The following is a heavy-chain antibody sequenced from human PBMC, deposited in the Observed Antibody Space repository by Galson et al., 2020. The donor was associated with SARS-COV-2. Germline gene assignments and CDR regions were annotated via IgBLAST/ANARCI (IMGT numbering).Heavy chain of an antibody. D-gene: IGHD5-12*01. CDR1: GFTVSSNY. CDR3: ARGEWLRILFDY. Sequence: GGSLILSCAASGFTVSSNYMSWVRQAPGKGLEWFSVIYAGGSTYYADSVKGRFTISRDNSKNTLYLQMNSLRAEDTDMYYCARGEWLRILFDYWGQGTLVTVSS. V-gene: IGHV3-53*01. CDR2: IYAGGST. J-gene: IGHJ4*02.